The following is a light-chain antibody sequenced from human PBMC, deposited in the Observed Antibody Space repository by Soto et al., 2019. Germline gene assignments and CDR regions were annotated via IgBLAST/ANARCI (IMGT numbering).Light chain of an antibody. V-gene: IGLV2-14*01. CDR3: SSYTSRSTLDYV. CDR2: EVS. Sequence: QSVLTQPASVSGSPGQSITISCTGTSSDVGGYNYVSWYQQHPGKAPKLTIYEVSNRPSGVSNRFSGSKSGNTASLTISGLQAEDEADYYCSSYTSRSTLDYVFGSGTKLTVL. J-gene: IGLJ1*01. CDR1: SSDVGGYNY.